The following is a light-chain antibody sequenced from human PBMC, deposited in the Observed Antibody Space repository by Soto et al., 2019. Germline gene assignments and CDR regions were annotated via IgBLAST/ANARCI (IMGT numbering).Light chain of an antibody. Sequence: EIVLTQSPATLSLSPGERATLSCRASQSVSSSYLAWYQQKPGQPPRLLIYGVSTRATGIPARFSGSGSGTEFTLTISSLQSEDFAVYYCQQYNKWPLTFGGGTKVDIK. CDR1: QSVSSSY. J-gene: IGKJ4*01. CDR3: QQYNKWPLT. V-gene: IGKV3-15*01. CDR2: GVS.